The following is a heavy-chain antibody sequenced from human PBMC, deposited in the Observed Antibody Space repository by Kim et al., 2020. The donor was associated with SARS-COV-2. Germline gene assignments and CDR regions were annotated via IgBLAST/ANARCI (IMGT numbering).Heavy chain of an antibody. V-gene: IGHV3-23*01. J-gene: IGHJ4*02. CDR3: TTRIHSHFDY. Sequence: YADSVKGRFTITRDNSQNTVYLQMHSLRAEDTAIYYCTTRIHSHFDYWGQGTLVTVSS. D-gene: IGHD5-18*01.